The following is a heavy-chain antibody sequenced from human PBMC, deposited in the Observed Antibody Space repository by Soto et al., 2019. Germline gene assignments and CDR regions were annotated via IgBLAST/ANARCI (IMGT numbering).Heavy chain of an antibody. Sequence: PGGSLRLSCTASGFTFNNFVMSWVRQAPGRGLEWVSAISGSGISTFYADSVKGRFIISRDNSKNTLYLQLNSLKAEDTAVYYCTVIIAAAGSGSPYWGQGTLVTVSS. CDR3: TVIIAAAGSGSPY. CDR1: GFTFNNFV. V-gene: IGHV3-23*01. J-gene: IGHJ4*02. D-gene: IGHD6-13*01. CDR2: ISGSGIST.